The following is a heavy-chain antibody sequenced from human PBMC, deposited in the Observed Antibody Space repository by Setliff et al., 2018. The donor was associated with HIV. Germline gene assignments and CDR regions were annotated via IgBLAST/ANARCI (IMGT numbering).Heavy chain of an antibody. CDR3: ARSRAAVYFDY. CDR2: IKYDGSEK. V-gene: IGHV3-7*01. J-gene: IGHJ4*02. D-gene: IGHD6-25*01. Sequence: GGSLRLSCAASGFTFSSYWMSWVRQAPGKGLEWVANIKYDGSEKYYVGSVKGRFTISRDNAKNSLYLQMNSLRAEDTAVYYCARSRAAVYFDYWGQGTLVTVSS. CDR1: GFTFSSYW.